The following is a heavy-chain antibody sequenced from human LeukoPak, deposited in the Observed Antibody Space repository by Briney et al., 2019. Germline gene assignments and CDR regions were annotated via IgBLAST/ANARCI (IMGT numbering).Heavy chain of an antibody. V-gene: IGHV3-23*01. CDR3: AKRGSKDFDY. J-gene: IGHJ4*02. CDR2: LSGSGGFT. CDR1: GFTFSSYA. D-gene: IGHD4-11*01. Sequence: AGGSLRLSCAASGFTFSSYAMSWVRQAPGKGLEWVSALSGSGGFTYYADSVKGRFTISRDNSKNTLFLQMNSLRAEDTAVYYFAKRGSKDFDYWGQGTLVTVSS.